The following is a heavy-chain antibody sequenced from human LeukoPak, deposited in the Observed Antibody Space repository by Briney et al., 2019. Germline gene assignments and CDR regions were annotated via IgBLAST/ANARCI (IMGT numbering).Heavy chain of an antibody. V-gene: IGHV4-4*07. D-gene: IGHD5-18*01. CDR3: ARDPRNGYSYGSRGYYYYMDL. J-gene: IGHJ6*03. Sequence: SETQSPTCTVSGGSISSYYWSWIRQPAGKGLEWIGRIYTSGSTNYNPSLKSRVTISVDKSKNQFSLKLSSVTAADTAVYYCARDPRNGYSYGSRGYYYYMDLWGQGTTVTVSS. CDR1: GGSISSYY. CDR2: IYTSGST.